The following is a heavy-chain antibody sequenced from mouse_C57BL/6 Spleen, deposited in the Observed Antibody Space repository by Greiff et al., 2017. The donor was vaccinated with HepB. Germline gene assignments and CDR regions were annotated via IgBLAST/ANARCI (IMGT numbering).Heavy chain of an antibody. V-gene: IGHV1-7*01. CDR3: AIGVGYEGYYRIAY. J-gene: IGHJ3*01. D-gene: IGHD2-3*01. CDR2: INPSSGYT. CDR1: GYTFTSYW. Sequence: VQLQESGAELAKPGASVKLSCKASGYTFTSYWMHWVKQRPGQGLEWIGYINPSSGYTKYNQKFKDKATFTADTSSSTAYMQLSSLTYEDSAVYYCAIGVGYEGYYRIAYWGQGTLVTVSA.